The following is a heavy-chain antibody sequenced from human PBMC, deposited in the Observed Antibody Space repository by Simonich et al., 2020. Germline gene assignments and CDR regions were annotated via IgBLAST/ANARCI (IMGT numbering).Heavy chain of an antibody. CDR3: AREQARGGAFDI. D-gene: IGHD3-16*01. CDR2: ISSSSSYR. Sequence: EVQLVESGGGLVKPGGSLRLSCAASGFTFSSYGMNWVRQAPGKGREWVSSISSSSSYRYYADSVKVRFTISRDNAKNSLYLQMNSLRAEDTAVYYCAREQARGGAFDIWGQGTMVTVSS. J-gene: IGHJ3*02. V-gene: IGHV3-21*01. CDR1: GFTFSSYG.